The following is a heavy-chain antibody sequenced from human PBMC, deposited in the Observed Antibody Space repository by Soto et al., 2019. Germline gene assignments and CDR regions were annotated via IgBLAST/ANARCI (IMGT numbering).Heavy chain of an antibody. Sequence: PSETLSLTCTVSGGSISSGGYYWSWIRQHPGKGLEWIGYIYYSGGTYYNPSLKSRVTISVDTSKNQFSLKLSSVTVADTAVYYCARDGCSGGSCYLDYWGQGTLVTVSS. CDR2: IYYSGGT. CDR1: GGSISSGGYY. D-gene: IGHD2-15*01. CDR3: ARDGCSGGSCYLDY. V-gene: IGHV4-31*03. J-gene: IGHJ4*02.